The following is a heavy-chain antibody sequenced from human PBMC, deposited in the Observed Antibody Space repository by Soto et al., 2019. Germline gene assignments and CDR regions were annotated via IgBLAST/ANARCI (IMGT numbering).Heavy chain of an antibody. CDR2: IIPILGIA. J-gene: IGHJ6*03. Sequence: PVKVSCKGSAGTFSSYTISWVRQAPGQWLEWMGRIIPILGIANYAQKFQGRVTITADKSTSTAYMELSSLRSEDTAVYYCARWGGSKKKGRYCSSNSCAPYYYYMDVSRKGATVTVSS. V-gene: IGHV1-69*02. D-gene: IGHD2-2*01. CDR3: ARWGGSKKKGRYCSSNSCAPYYYYMDV. CDR1: AGTFSSYT.